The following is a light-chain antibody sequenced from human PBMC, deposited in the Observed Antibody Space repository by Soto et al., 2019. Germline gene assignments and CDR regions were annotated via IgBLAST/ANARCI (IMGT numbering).Light chain of an antibody. V-gene: IGKV3-20*01. CDR1: QSVSSS. CDR2: GAS. CDR3: QQYDNSPLT. J-gene: IGKJ4*01. Sequence: EIVVAQSPATLSVSPGERVTLSCRASQSVSSSLAWYQQRPGQAPRLLIYGASNRATGIPDRFSGSGSGTDFTLTISRLEPEDFAVYYCQQYDNSPLTFGGGTKVDIK.